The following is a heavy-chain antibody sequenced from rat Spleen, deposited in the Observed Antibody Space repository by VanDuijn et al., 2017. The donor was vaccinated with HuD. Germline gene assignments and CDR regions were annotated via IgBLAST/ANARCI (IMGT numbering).Heavy chain of an antibody. Sequence: EVQLVESDGGLVQPGRSLKLSCAASGFTFSDYYMAWVRQAPTKGLEWVATISYDGGNTYCRDSVKGRFTISRDDAKNTLYLQMYSLRSEDTATYYCARAGYLRDWYFDFGGPGTMVTVSS. J-gene: IGHJ1*01. D-gene: IGHD2-2*01. CDR1: GFTFSDYY. CDR2: ISYDGGNT. V-gene: IGHV5-29*01. CDR3: ARAGYLRDWYFDF.